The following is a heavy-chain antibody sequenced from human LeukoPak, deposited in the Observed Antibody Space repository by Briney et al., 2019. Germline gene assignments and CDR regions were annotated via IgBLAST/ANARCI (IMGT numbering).Heavy chain of an antibody. CDR1: GGSISSYY. CDR2: IYYSGST. CDR3: ARVSTYYYGSGSPKHYYYYGMDV. Sequence: PSETLSLTCTVSGGSISSYYWSWVRQPPGKGLEWIGYIYYSGSTNYNPSLKSRVTISVDTSKNQLSLKLSSVTAADTAVYYCARVSTYYYGSGSPKHYYYYGMDVWGQGTTVTVSS. V-gene: IGHV4-59*01. D-gene: IGHD3-10*01. J-gene: IGHJ6*02.